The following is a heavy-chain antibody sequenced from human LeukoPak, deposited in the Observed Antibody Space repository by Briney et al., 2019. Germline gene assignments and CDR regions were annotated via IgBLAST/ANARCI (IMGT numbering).Heavy chain of an antibody. V-gene: IGHV3-11*01. CDR1: GFSLRDYY. CDR3: ARRTLITPGGFDY. J-gene: IGHJ4*02. D-gene: IGHD3-16*01. Sequence: PGGSLRLSCAASGFSLRDYYMTWIRQVPGKGLEWISYITSTGSTTYYADSLKGRLTISRDTAKSVVYLQMNSLRADDTAVYYCARRTLITPGGFDYWGQGTLVTVSS. CDR2: ITSTGSTT.